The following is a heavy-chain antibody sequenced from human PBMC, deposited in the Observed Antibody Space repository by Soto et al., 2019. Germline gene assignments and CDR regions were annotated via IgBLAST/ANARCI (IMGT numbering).Heavy chain of an antibody. CDR3: TTRLL. Sequence: EVQLVQSGGGLVKPGASLRLSCVASGFTFTDTWMTWVHQAPGKGLEWVGRIKGKSGGETRDYAAPIRGRFTISRDYSTNTLYLHMNSLKTEDTALYYCTTRLLWGQGTLVTVSS. CDR1: GFTFTDTW. D-gene: IGHD3-16*01. V-gene: IGHV3-15*01. J-gene: IGHJ4*02. CDR2: IKGKSGGETR.